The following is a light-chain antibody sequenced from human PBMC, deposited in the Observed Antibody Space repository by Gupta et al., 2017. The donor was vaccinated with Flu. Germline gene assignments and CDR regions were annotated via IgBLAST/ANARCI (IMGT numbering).Light chain of an antibody. CDR3: QVWDNSGDHPAV. CDR2: DNS. J-gene: IGLJ1*01. V-gene: IGLV3-21*02. CDR1: NIGTKA. Sequence: SYVLTQPPSLSVAPGQTARITCGGNNIGTKAVHWYQQKPGQAPVLVVYDNSDRPSGIPERFSGSNSGNTATLTISRVEAGDEADEYCQVWDNSGDHPAVFGAGTKVTVL.